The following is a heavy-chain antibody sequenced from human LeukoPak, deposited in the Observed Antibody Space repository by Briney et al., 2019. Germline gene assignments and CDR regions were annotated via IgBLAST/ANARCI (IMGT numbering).Heavy chain of an antibody. Sequence: GGSLRLSCAASGFSFSSYGMSWVRQAPGKGLEWVSGISGNGRSTYYADSVKGRFTISRDNSRNTPYLQMNSLRAEDTALYYCAARSGISPYYIDYWGQGTLVTVSS. CDR1: GFSFSSYG. J-gene: IGHJ4*02. D-gene: IGHD1-26*01. V-gene: IGHV3-23*01. CDR2: ISGNGRST. CDR3: AARSGISPYYIDY.